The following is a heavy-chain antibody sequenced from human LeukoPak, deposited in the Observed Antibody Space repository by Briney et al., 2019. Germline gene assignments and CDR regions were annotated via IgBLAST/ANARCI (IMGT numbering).Heavy chain of an antibody. J-gene: IGHJ4*02. D-gene: IGHD1-26*01. CDR2: ISPSSSYI. CDR3: ARDIGSHGY. V-gene: IGHV3-21*01. Sequence: GGSLRLSCAASGFTFSSYSMNWVRQAPGKGLEWVSYISPSSSYIYYADSVKGRFTISRDNAKNSLYLLMNSLRAEDTAVYYCARDIGSHGYWGQGTLVTVSS. CDR1: GFTFSSYS.